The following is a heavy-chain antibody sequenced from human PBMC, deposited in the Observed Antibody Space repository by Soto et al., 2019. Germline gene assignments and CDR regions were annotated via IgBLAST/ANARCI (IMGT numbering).Heavy chain of an antibody. J-gene: IGHJ6*02. Sequence: PSETLSLTCTVSGGSISSYYWSWIRQPPGKGLERIGYIYYSGSTNYIPSLMSRVTISVDTSKNQFSLKLSSVTAADTAVYYCARDRWVSGYSGYEPHYYYYGMDVWGQGTTVTVSS. CDR2: IYYSGST. CDR3: ARDRWVSGYSGYEPHYYYYGMDV. CDR1: GGSISSYY. V-gene: IGHV4-59*01. D-gene: IGHD5-12*01.